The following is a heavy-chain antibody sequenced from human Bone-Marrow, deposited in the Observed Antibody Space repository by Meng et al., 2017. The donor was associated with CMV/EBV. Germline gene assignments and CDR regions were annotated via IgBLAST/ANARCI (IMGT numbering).Heavy chain of an antibody. J-gene: IGHJ5*02. D-gene: IGHD2-2*01. Sequence: GGSLRLSCAASGFTFSSYWMSWVRQAPGKGLEWVSSISSSSSYIYYADSVKGRFTISRDNAKNSLYLQMNSLRAEDTAVYYCARGYCSSTSCYSWGQGTLVTVSS. CDR2: ISSSSSYI. CDR3: ARGYCSSTSCYS. V-gene: IGHV3-21*01. CDR1: GFTFSSYW.